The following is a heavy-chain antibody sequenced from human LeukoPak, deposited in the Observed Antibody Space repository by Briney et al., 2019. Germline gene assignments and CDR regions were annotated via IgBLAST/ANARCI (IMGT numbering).Heavy chain of an antibody. V-gene: IGHV3-30-3*01. CDR2: ISYDGSNK. Sequence: GGSLRLSCAASGFTFSSYAMSWVRQAPGKGLEWVAVISYDGSNKYYADSVKGRFTISRDNSKNTLYLQMNSLRAEDTAVYYCAKVADSSRGNQPRTDYWGQGTLVTVSS. CDR1: GFTFSSYA. CDR3: AKVADSSRGNQPRTDY. D-gene: IGHD6-13*01. J-gene: IGHJ4*02.